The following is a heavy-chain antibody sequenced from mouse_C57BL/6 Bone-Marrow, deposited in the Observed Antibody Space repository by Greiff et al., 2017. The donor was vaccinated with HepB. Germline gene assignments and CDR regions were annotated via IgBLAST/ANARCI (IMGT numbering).Heavy chain of an antibody. J-gene: IGHJ4*01. D-gene: IGHD1-1*01. V-gene: IGHV1-59*01. CDR3: ARITTVVAHMDY. Sequence: QVQLQQPGAELVKPGTSVKLSCKASGYTFTSYWMHWVKQRPGQGLEWIGVIDPSDSYTNYNQKFKGKATLTVDTSSSTAYMQLSSLTSEDSAVYYCARITTVVAHMDYWGQGTSVTVSS. CDR1: GYTFTSYW. CDR2: IDPSDSYT.